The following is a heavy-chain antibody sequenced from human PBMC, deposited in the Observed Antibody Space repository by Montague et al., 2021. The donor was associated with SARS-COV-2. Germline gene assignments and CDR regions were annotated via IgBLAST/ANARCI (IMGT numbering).Heavy chain of an antibody. D-gene: IGHD6-19*01. J-gene: IGHJ6*02. Sequence: TLSLTCTVSGGSISSGDYYWSWIRQHPGKGLEWIGYIYYSGSTYYSPSLKSRVTISVDTSKNQFSLKLSSVTAADTAVYYCARGGSYSSGWYGVDYYYGMDVWGQGTTVTVSS. CDR1: GGSISSGDYY. CDR3: ARGGSYSSGWYGVDYYYGMDV. V-gene: IGHV4-31*03. CDR2: IYYSGST.